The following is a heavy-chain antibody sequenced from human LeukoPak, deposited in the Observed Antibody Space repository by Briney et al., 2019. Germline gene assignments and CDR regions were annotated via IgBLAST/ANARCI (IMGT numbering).Heavy chain of an antibody. D-gene: IGHD3-16*01. V-gene: IGHV3-20*04. CDR2: INWNGEST. CDR3: VRVRRGGLHHYCMDV. Sequence: GGSLRLSCAASGFTFDDNGMSWVRQAPGKGLEWVSGINWNGESTGYVDSVKGRFTISRDNAKNSLYLQMNSLRAEDTALYYCVRVRRGGLHHYCMDVWGKGTTVTVSS. J-gene: IGHJ6*03. CDR1: GFTFDDNG.